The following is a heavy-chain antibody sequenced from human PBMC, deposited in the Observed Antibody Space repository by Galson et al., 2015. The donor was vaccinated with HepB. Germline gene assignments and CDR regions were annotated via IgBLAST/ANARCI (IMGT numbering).Heavy chain of an antibody. D-gene: IGHD3-22*01. CDR1: GFTFSSYG. CDR2: IWYDGSNK. V-gene: IGHV3-33*01. J-gene: IGHJ5*02. Sequence: SLRLSCAASGFTFSSYGMHWVRQAPGKGLEWVAVIWYDGSNKYYADSVKGRFTISRDNSKNTLYLQMNSLRAEDTAVYYCARDLLSYYYDSSVGNWFDPWGQGTLVTVSS. CDR3: ARDLLSYYYDSSVGNWFDP.